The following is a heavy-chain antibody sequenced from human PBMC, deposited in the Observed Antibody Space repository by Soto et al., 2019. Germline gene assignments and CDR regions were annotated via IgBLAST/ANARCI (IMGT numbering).Heavy chain of an antibody. CDR3: ARVITIFGVAPLGMDV. D-gene: IGHD3-3*01. CDR1: GYTFTGYY. V-gene: IGHV1-2*02. Sequence: ASVRVSCKASGYTFTGYYMHWVRQAPGQGLEWMGWINPNSGGTNYAQKFQGRVTMTRDTSISTAYMELSRLRSDDTAVYYCARVITIFGVAPLGMDVWGQGTTVTVSS. CDR2: INPNSGGT. J-gene: IGHJ6*02.